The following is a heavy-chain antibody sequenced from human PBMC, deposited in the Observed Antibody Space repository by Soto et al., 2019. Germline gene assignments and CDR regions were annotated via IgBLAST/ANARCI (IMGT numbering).Heavy chain of an antibody. CDR2: ISSSSSYI. Sequence: GGSLRLSCAASGFTFSSYSMNWVRQAPGKGLEWVSSISSSSSYIYYADSVKGRFTISRDNAKNSLYLQMNSLRAEDTAVYYCARENFNFWSGYYTVFPWGQGTPVTVSS. D-gene: IGHD3-3*01. J-gene: IGHJ5*02. CDR3: ARENFNFWSGYYTVFP. V-gene: IGHV3-21*01. CDR1: GFTFSSYS.